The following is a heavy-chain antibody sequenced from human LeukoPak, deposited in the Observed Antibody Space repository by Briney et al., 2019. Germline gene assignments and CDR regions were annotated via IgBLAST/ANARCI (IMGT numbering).Heavy chain of an antibody. CDR2: ILTGGNT. J-gene: IGHJ4*02. V-gene: IGHV4-4*07. D-gene: IGHD2-21*02. Sequence: SETLSLTCTVSGGSISSYYWSWIRQPAGKGLEWIGRILTGGNTNYNPSLKSRVTMSGDRSKNQFSLKLGSVTAADTAVYYCARVGDSATYFDYWGQGTLVTVSS. CDR1: GGSISSYY. CDR3: ARVGDSATYFDY.